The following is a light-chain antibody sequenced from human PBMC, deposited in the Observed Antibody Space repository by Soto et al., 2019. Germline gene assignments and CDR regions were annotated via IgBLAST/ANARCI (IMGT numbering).Light chain of an antibody. V-gene: IGKV1-5*03. CDR3: QQYNVHSPWT. J-gene: IGKJ1*01. Sequence: EIQMTQSPSTLSASVGDRVTITCRASQSVSTWLAWYQQKPGKAPHLLIFKASTLESGVPSRFSGSGSGTEFTLTITSLQPDDFATYYCQQYNVHSPWTFGQGTKVEIK. CDR2: KAS. CDR1: QSVSTW.